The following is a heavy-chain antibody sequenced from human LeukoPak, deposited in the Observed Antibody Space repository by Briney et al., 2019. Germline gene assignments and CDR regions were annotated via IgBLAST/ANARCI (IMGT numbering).Heavy chain of an antibody. V-gene: IGHV3-23*01. J-gene: IGHJ1*01. D-gene: IGHD3-10*01. CDR3: AKDSAARGGYFHH. CDR1: GFTFSSYT. Sequence: GGSLRLSCTGSGFTFSSYTMTWVRQAPGRGLEGVSFITNTADASDYADSVRGRFTISSENSKNTVFLQMDSLRAEDSGVYYCAKDSAARGGYFHHWGQGTLVTVSS. CDR2: ITNTADAS.